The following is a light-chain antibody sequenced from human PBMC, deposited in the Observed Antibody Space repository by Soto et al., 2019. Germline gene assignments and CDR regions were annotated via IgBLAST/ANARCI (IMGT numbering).Light chain of an antibody. Sequence: ESVLTQSPGTLSLSPGERATLSCRASQSVSSYLAWYQQKPGQAPRLLIYDASNRATGSPARFSGSGSGTDFTLTISSLEPEDFAVYYCQQRSNWPLTFGGGTKVDIK. J-gene: IGKJ4*01. CDR2: DAS. V-gene: IGKV3-11*01. CDR3: QQRSNWPLT. CDR1: QSVSSY.